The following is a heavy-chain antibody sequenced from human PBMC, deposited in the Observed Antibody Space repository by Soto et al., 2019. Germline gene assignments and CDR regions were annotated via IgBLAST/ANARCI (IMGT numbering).Heavy chain of an antibody. CDR1: GGSFSGYY. J-gene: IGHJ4*02. CDR2: INHSGST. V-gene: IGHV4-34*01. D-gene: IGHD6-6*01. Sequence: QVQLQQWGAGLLKPSETLSLTCAVYGGSFSGYYWSWIRQPPGKGLEWIGEINHSGSTNYNPSLKSRVTISVDTSKNQCSLKLSSVTAADTAVYYCASRRLYKQLLVYWGQGTLVTVSS. CDR3: ASRRLYKQLLVY.